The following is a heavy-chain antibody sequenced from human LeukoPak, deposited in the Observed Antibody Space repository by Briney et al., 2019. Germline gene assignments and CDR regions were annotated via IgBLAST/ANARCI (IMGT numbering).Heavy chain of an antibody. Sequence: GGSLRLSCEASGFTFSNYWMSWVRQAPGKGLEWVANIKEDGSAQYYVDSVRGRFIISRDNAKSSHFLHMNGLRDEDTAVYYCAKDAVAPGSGGDYFDNWGQGTLVTVSS. J-gene: IGHJ4*02. CDR1: GFTFSNYW. CDR2: IKEDGSAQ. D-gene: IGHD3-10*01. CDR3: AKDAVAPGSGGDYFDN. V-gene: IGHV3-7*01.